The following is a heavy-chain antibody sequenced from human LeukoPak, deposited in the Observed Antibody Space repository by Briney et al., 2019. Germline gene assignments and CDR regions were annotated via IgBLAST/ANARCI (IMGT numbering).Heavy chain of an antibody. D-gene: IGHD6-13*01. CDR1: GYTFTSNG. CDR3: ARVAATIYWFYGMDV. V-gene: IGHV1-18*01. Sequence: ASVKVSCKASGYTFTSNGISWVRQAPGQGLEWMGWISAYNGNTNYAQKVQGRVTMTTDTSTSTGYMELRSLRSEDTAVYYRARVAATIYWFYGMDVWGQGTTVTVPS. CDR2: ISAYNGNT. J-gene: IGHJ6*02.